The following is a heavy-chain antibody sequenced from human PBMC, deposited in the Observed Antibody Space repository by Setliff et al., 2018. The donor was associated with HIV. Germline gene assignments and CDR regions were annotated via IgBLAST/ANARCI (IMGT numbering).Heavy chain of an antibody. J-gene: IGHJ4*02. V-gene: IGHV3-48*01. D-gene: IGHD3-16*01. CDR3: ARDLIWGFDY. CDR2: ISGSGSGV. CDR1: GFTFSSYS. Sequence: GSLRLSCEASGFTFSSYSMNWVRQSPGKGLEWVSYISGSGSGVDYADSVKGRFTVSRDNARSSLYLQLNSLRSEDTAVYYCARDLIWGFDYWGQGTPVTVSS.